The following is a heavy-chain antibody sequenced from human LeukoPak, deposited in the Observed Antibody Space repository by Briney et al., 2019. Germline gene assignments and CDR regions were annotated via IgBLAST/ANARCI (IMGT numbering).Heavy chain of an antibody. Sequence: GGSLRLSCAASGFTFSSYSMNWVRQAPGKGLEWVSSISSSSSYIYYADSVKGRFTISRDNAKNSLYLQMNSLRAEDTAVYYCARDRPPYIAVAGTFDYWGLGTLVTVSS. D-gene: IGHD6-19*01. CDR1: GFTFSSYS. V-gene: IGHV3-21*01. CDR3: ARDRPPYIAVAGTFDY. CDR2: ISSSSSYI. J-gene: IGHJ4*02.